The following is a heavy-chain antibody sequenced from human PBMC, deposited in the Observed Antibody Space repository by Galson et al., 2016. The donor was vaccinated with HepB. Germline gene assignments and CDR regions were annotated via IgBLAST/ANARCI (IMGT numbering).Heavy chain of an antibody. Sequence: SLRLSCAASGLSFHTSGMHWVRQAPGKGLEWVALIWYDGGQKYYVDSVKGRFTISRNNSQNTLYLQMNSLRAEDTAVYYCARFGTGLDYWGQGTLVTVSS. CDR3: ARFGTGLDY. CDR2: IWYDGGQK. CDR1: GLSFHTSG. D-gene: IGHD3/OR15-3a*01. J-gene: IGHJ4*02. V-gene: IGHV3-33*01.